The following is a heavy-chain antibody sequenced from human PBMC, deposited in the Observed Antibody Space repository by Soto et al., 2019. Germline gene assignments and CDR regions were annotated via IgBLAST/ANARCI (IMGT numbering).Heavy chain of an antibody. J-gene: IGHJ4*02. D-gene: IGHD3-3*01. V-gene: IGHV1-2*04. CDR1: GYTFTGYY. Sequence: ASVKVSCKASGYTFTGYYMHWVRQAPGQGLEWMGWINPDSGGTNYAQKFQGWVSMTRDTSISTAYMELSRLRSDDTAVYYCARGEDYHLWSGYYDYWGQGTLVTVSS. CDR2: INPDSGGT. CDR3: ARGEDYHLWSGYYDY.